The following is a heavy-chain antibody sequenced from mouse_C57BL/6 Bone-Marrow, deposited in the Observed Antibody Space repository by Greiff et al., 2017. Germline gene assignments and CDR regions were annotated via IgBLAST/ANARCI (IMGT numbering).Heavy chain of an antibody. CDR1: GFTFSDYY. V-gene: IGHV5-12*01. Sequence: DVKLVESGGGLVQPGGSLKLSCAASGFTFSDYYMYWVRQTPEKRLEWVAYISNCGGSTYYPDTVKGRFTITRDNAKNSLYLQMSRLKSEDTAMYYCARRGFAYWGQGTLVTVSA. CDR2: ISNCGGST. CDR3: ARRGFAY. J-gene: IGHJ3*01.